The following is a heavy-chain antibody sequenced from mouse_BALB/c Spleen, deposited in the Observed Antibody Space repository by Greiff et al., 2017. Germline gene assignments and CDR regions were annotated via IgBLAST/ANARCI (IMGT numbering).Heavy chain of an antibody. D-gene: IGHD1-1*01. CDR3: TSDYYGSSLFAY. CDR2: INPSNGGT. Sequence: QVQLQQSGAELVKPGASVKLSCKASGYTFTSYYMYWVKQRPGQGLELIGEINPSNGGTNFNEKFKSKATLTVDKSSSTAYMQLSSLTSEDSAVYYCTSDYYGSSLFAYWGQGTLVTVSA. J-gene: IGHJ3*01. CDR1: GYTFTSYY. V-gene: IGHV1S81*02.